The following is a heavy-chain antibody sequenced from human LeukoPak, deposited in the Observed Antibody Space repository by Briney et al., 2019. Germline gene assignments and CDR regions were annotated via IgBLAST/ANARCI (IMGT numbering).Heavy chain of an antibody. CDR2: IYYSGST. J-gene: IGHJ4*02. D-gene: IGHD5-12*01. V-gene: IGHV4-39*01. CDR1: GGPISSSSYY. Sequence: SETLSLTCTVSGGPISSSSYYWGWIRQPPGKGLEWIGSIYYSGSTYYNPSLKSRVTISVDTSKNQFSLKLSSVTAADTAVYYRARLARGGYSDYWGQGTLVTVSS. CDR3: ARLARGGYSDY.